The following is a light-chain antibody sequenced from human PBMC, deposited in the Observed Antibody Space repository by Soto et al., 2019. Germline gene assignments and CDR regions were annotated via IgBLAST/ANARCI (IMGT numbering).Light chain of an antibody. V-gene: IGKV1-39*01. CDR2: AAS. Sequence: IQMTQSPSSLSASVGDRVTITFPASQSISSYLNWYQQKPGKAPKLLIYAASSLQSGVPSRFSGSGSGTDFTLTISSLQPEDFATYYCQQSYSTPPTFGQGTRLEIK. CDR1: QSISSY. CDR3: QQSYSTPPT. J-gene: IGKJ5*01.